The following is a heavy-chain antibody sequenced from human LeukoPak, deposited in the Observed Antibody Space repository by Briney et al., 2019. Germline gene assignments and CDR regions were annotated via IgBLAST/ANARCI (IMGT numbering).Heavy chain of an antibody. J-gene: IGHJ1*01. CDR2: ISRSGVAT. CDR3: ARAGGYSRALQY. D-gene: IGHD5-18*01. Sequence: PGGSLRLSCAASGFTFTSFAMSWVRQAPGKGLEWVSTISRSGVATYYANSVKGRFTISRDNAKNSLYLQMNSLRAEDTAVYYCARAGGYSRALQYWGQGTPVTVSS. V-gene: IGHV3-23*01. CDR1: GFTFTSFA.